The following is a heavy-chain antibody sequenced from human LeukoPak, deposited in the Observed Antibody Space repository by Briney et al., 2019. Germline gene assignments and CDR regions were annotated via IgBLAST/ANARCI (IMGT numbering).Heavy chain of an antibody. D-gene: IGHD3-22*01. CDR3: ARLTMIATYYFDY. Sequence: SQTLSLTCAASGGSISSGGYSWSWIRQPPGKGLEWIGYIYHSGSTYYNPSLKSRVTISVDRSKNQFSLKLSSVTAADTAVYYCARLTMIATYYFDYWGQGTLVTVSS. CDR1: GGSISSGGYS. CDR2: IYHSGST. J-gene: IGHJ4*02. V-gene: IGHV4-30-2*01.